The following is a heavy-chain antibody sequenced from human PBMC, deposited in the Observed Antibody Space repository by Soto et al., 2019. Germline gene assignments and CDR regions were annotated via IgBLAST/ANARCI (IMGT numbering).Heavy chain of an antibody. Sequence: QVQLVQSGAEVKKPGASVKVSCKASGYTFTKYAIHWVRQAPGQRLEWMGWINAGNGNTKYSQKFQGRGTFTRDTSATTAYMELSSLRSEDTAVYYCARGEGYCSGGTCYRRFDPWGQGTLVTVSS. V-gene: IGHV1-3*01. CDR2: INAGNGNT. CDR1: GYTFTKYA. J-gene: IGHJ5*02. CDR3: ARGEGYCSGGTCYRRFDP. D-gene: IGHD2-15*01.